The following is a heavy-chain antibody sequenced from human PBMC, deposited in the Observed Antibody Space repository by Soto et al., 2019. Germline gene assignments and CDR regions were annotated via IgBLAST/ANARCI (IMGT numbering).Heavy chain of an antibody. V-gene: IGHV3-21*01. CDR1: GFTFSSYS. CDR3: ARERAAAYYDYCMDV. D-gene: IGHD2-15*01. J-gene: IGHJ6*02. Sequence: EVQLVESGGGLVKPGGSLRLSCAASGFTFSSYSMNWVRQAPGKGLEWVSSISSSSSYIYYADSVKGRFTISRDNGKNSLYLQMNSLRAEDTAVYYCARERAAAYYDYCMDVWGQGTTVTVSS. CDR2: ISSSSSYI.